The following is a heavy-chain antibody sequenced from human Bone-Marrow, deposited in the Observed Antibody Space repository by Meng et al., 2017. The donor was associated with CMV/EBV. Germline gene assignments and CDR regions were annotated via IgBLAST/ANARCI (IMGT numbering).Heavy chain of an antibody. Sequence: ESVTVSVKVSHNLSRAGPGYGGSIRIRHSYVNWLRQPPVNGLEFNGYIYSSGSTYSNPFLKSRVTISVDTTKTQFSLKLSSVTSADTAVYYCARALGGWGQGTLVTVSS. CDR3: ARALGG. CDR2: IYSSGST. CDR1: GGSIRIRHSY. J-gene: IGHJ4*02. V-gene: IGHV4-30-4*08. D-gene: IGHD7-27*01.